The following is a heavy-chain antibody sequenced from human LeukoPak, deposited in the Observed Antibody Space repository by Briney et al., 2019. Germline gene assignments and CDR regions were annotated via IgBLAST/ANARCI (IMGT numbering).Heavy chain of an antibody. D-gene: IGHD2-2*01. CDR3: ALQLPHAFDI. CDR1: GGTFSSYA. J-gene: IGHJ3*02. V-gene: IGHV1-69*01. CDR2: IIPIFGTA. Sequence: GASVKVSCKASGGTFSSYAISWVRQAPGQGLEWMGGIIPIFGTANYARKFQGRVTITADESTSTAYMELSSLRSEDTAVYYCALQLPHAFDIWGQGTMVTVSS.